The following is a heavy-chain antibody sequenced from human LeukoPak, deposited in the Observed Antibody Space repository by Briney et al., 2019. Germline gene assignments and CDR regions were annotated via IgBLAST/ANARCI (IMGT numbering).Heavy chain of an antibody. V-gene: IGHV1-58*01. Sequence: GASVKVSCKASGFTFTSSAVQWVRQARGQRLEWIGCIVVGSGNTNYAQKFQERVTITRDMSTSTAYMELSSLRSEDTAVYHCAADRRGSSAWYGRFDSWGQGTLVTVSS. CDR1: GFTFTSSA. CDR3: AADRRGSSAWYGRFDS. CDR2: IVVGSGNT. D-gene: IGHD6-19*01. J-gene: IGHJ4*02.